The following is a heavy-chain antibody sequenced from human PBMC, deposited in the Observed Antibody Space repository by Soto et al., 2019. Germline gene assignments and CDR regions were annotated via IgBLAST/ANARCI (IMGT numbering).Heavy chain of an antibody. Sequence: QVQLVQSGAEVKKPGSSVRVSCKASGATLNSFINYGITWVRQAPGQGLEYMGGIIPVFGAANHAQKFQGRVTISEDKSTRTVNMELSSLTSKDTAVYYCARGAATKSLVLKYDALEIWGQGTMVTVSS. CDR1: GATLNSFINYG. CDR2: IIPVFGAA. CDR3: ARGAATKSLVLKYDALEI. D-gene: IGHD2-15*01. J-gene: IGHJ3*02. V-gene: IGHV1-69*14.